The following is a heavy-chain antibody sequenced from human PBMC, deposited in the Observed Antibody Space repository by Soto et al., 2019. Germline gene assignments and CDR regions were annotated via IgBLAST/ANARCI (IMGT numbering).Heavy chain of an antibody. J-gene: IGHJ5*02. CDR2: IYYSGST. Sequence: QVQLQESGPGLVKPSQTLSLTCTVSGGSISSGGYYWSWIRQHPGKGLEWIGYIYYSGSTYYIPSLKSRVTISVATSKNQFSLKLRSVTAADTAVYYCAISSGYADWFDPWGQGTLVTVSS. CDR3: AISSGYADWFDP. D-gene: IGHD3-22*01. CDR1: GGSISSGGYY. V-gene: IGHV4-31*03.